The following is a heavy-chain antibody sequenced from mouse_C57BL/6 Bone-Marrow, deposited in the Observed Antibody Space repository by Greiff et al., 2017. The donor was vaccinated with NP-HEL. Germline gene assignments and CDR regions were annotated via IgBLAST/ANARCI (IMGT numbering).Heavy chain of an antibody. V-gene: IGHV5-12*01. CDR1: GFTFSDYY. D-gene: IGHD3-2*02. Sequence: EVQLQESGGGLVQPGGSLKLSCAASGFTFSDYYMYWVRQTPEKRLEWVAYISNGGGSTYYPDTVKGRFTISRDNAKNTLYLQMSRLKSEDTAMYYCARQDSSGYPHYYAMDYWGQGTSVTVSS. J-gene: IGHJ4*01. CDR3: ARQDSSGYPHYYAMDY. CDR2: ISNGGGST.